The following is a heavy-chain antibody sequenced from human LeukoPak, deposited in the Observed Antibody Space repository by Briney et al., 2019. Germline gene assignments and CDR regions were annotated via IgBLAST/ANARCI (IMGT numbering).Heavy chain of an antibody. V-gene: IGHV4-34*01. CDR3: ARSAKRYCTNGVCSRWFDP. CDR1: GGSFSGYY. J-gene: IGHJ5*02. D-gene: IGHD2-8*01. Sequence: SETLSLTCAVYGGSFSGYYWSWIRQPPGKGLEWIGEINHSGSTNYNPSLKSRVTISVDTSKNQFSLKLRSVTAADTAVYYCARSAKRYCTNGVCSRWFDPWGQGTLVTVSS. CDR2: INHSGST.